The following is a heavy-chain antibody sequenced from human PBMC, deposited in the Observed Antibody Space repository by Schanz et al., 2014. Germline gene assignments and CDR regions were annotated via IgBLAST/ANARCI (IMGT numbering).Heavy chain of an antibody. Sequence: QVPLVESGGGVVQPGRSLRLSCAASGFTFSSYAMHWVRQAPGKGLEWVAVISYDGRNKYYADSVRGRFTISRDNSRNTLYLQMNALRAEDTAVYYCAKQIHYDILTVTRNWGQGTLVTVSS. V-gene: IGHV3-30-3*01. CDR3: AKQIHYDILTVTRN. CDR1: GFTFSSYA. J-gene: IGHJ4*02. CDR2: ISYDGRNK. D-gene: IGHD3-9*01.